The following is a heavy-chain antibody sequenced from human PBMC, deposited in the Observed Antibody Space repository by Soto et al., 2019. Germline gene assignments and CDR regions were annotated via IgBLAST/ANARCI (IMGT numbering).Heavy chain of an antibody. CDR1: GGSIISGNSY. J-gene: IGHJ4*02. V-gene: IGHV4-39*01. CDR3: ARSAWNYYFDI. D-gene: IGHD1-7*01. Sequence: SETLSLTCTVTGGSIISGNSYWVWIRQPPGEGLEWIGSIYYSGSTYYKPSLKSRVTISVDTSKNQFSLKLSSVTAADTAVYYCARSAWNYYFDIWGQGILVTVSS. CDR2: IYYSGST.